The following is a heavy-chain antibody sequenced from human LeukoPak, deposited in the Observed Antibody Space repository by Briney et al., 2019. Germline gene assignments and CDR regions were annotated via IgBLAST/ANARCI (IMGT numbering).Heavy chain of an antibody. D-gene: IGHD1-14*01. CDR3: ARDFRTNYYYYMDV. V-gene: IGHV3-48*01. Sequence: GGSLRLSCAASGFTFSSYSMNWVRQAPGKGLEWVSYISSSGTTIYYADSVKGRFTISRDKAKNSLYLQMNSLRAEDTAVYYCARDFRTNYYYYMDVWGKGTTVTVSS. J-gene: IGHJ6*03. CDR1: GFTFSSYS. CDR2: ISSSGTTI.